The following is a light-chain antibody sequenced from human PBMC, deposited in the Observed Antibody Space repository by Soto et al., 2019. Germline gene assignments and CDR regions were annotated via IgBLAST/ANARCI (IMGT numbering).Light chain of an antibody. CDR1: SSDVGGHNH. J-gene: IGLJ1*01. V-gene: IGLV2-14*03. CDR2: DVN. CDR3: SSYSTTNILV. Sequence: QSVLTQPASVSGSPGQSITISCTGSSSDVGGHNHVSWYQQHPGKAPKLILYDVNNRPSGVSNHFSGSKSGNTASLVISGLQANDEADYYCSSYSTTNILVFGSGTKVTVL.